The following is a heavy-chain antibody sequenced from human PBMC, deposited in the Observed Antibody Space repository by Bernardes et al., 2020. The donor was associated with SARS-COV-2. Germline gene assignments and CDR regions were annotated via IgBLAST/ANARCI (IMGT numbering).Heavy chain of an antibody. V-gene: IGHV3-23*01. J-gene: IGHJ2*01. D-gene: IGHD6-13*01. CDR2: ISNSGSLT. CDR1: GITFSSYG. CDR3: ARIRVSGNWYFDL. Sequence: GYLSLSSAASGITFSSYGMTWVRPAPGKGLEWVSSISNSGSLTYYTDSVKGRFTISRDNSKNTLYLQMNSLRADDTAVYYCARIRVSGNWYFDLWGRGTPVTVSS.